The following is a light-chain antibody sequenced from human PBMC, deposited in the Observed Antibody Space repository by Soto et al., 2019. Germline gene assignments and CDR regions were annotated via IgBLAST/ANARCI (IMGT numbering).Light chain of an antibody. J-gene: IGLJ2*01. Sequence: QSVLTQPPSVSGAPGQRVTISCTGSSSNIGAGYDVHWYQQLPGTAPKLLIYGNSNRPSGVPDRFSGAKSGTSASLAITGLQAGDEADYCCQSYGSGLSGWVVFGGGTKLTVL. V-gene: IGLV1-40*01. CDR1: SSNIGAGYD. CDR3: QSYGSGLSGWVV. CDR2: GNS.